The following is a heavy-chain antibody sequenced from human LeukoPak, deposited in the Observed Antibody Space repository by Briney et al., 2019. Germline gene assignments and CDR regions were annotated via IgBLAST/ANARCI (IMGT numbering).Heavy chain of an antibody. CDR3: ARTYCSSTSCYDTGTLDY. CDR1: GGTFSSYA. D-gene: IGHD2-2*01. Sequence: SVKVSCKASGGTFSSYAISWVRQAPGQGLEWMGGIIPIFGTANYAQKFQGRVTITTDESTSTAYMELSSLRSEDTAVYYCARTYCSSTSCYDTGTLDYWGQGTLVTVSS. V-gene: IGHV1-69*05. J-gene: IGHJ4*02. CDR2: IIPIFGTA.